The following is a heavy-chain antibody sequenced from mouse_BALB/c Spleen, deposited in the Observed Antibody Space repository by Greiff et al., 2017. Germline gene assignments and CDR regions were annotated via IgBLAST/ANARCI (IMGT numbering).Heavy chain of an antibody. CDR1: GYTFTDYE. CDR2: IDPETGGT. CDR3: TRDGYLDY. D-gene: IGHD2-3*01. V-gene: IGHV1-15*01. J-gene: IGHJ2*01. Sequence: VQLQQSGAELVRPGASVTLSCKASGYTFTDYEMHWVKQTPVHGLEWIGAIDPETGGTAYNQKFKGKATLTADKSSSTAYMELRSLTSEDSAVYYCTRDGYLDYWGQGTTLTVSS.